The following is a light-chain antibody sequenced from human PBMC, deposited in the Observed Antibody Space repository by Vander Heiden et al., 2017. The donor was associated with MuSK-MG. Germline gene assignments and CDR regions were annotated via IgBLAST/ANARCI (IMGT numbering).Light chain of an antibody. Sequence: PSTMSSSSVGRVVISSWPSRHINTFLIWFQQQPARPPTHLVYSTSSLFSSVPSRFCSSGACTDVSLPISSLLADDFSAYYCQQSYYTPFTFGEGTKVEIK. V-gene: IGKV1-39*01. CDR1: RHINTF. CDR2: STS. J-gene: IGKJ4*01. CDR3: QQSYYTPFT.